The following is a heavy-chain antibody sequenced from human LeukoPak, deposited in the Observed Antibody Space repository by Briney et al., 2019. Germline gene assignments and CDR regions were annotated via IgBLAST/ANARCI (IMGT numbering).Heavy chain of an antibody. CDR1: GGSISSGSYY. CDR3: ASDGFAPNGYGYLFDN. CDR2: IYTSGST. D-gene: IGHD5-18*01. Sequence: SETLSLTCTVSGGSISSGSYYWSWIRQPAGKGLEWIGRIYTSGSTNYNPSLKSRVTISVDTSKNQFSLKLSSVTAADTAVYYCASDGFAPNGYGYLFDNWGQGTLVIVSS. J-gene: IGHJ4*02. V-gene: IGHV4-61*02.